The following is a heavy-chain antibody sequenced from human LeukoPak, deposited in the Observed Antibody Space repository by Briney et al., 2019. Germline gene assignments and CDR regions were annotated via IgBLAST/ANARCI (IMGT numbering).Heavy chain of an antibody. CDR1: GYSFSNYW. J-gene: IGHJ4*02. CDR3: ARQPLVRDCGGDCEFDY. D-gene: IGHD2-21*02. V-gene: IGHV5-51*01. Sequence: GESLKISCKGSGYSFSNYWIGWVRQMPGKGLEWMGIIYPGDSNTRYSPSFQGQVTISADRSISTAYLQWSSLKASDSAIYYCARQPLVRDCGGDCEFDYWGQGTLVSVSS. CDR2: IYPGDSNT.